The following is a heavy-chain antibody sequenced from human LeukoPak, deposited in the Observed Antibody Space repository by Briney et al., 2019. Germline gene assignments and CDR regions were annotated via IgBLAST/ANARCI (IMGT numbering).Heavy chain of an antibody. D-gene: IGHD5-18*01. V-gene: IGHV3-11*04. J-gene: IGHJ5*02. CDR3: ARLSGQLWYNWFGP. Sequence: GGPLRLSCAASGFTFSDYYMRWIRQAPGKGLEWVSYISSSGSTIYYADSVKGRFTISRDNAKNSLYLQMNSLRAEDTAVYYCARLSGQLWYNWFGPWGQGTLVTVSS. CDR1: GFTFSDYY. CDR2: ISSSGSTI.